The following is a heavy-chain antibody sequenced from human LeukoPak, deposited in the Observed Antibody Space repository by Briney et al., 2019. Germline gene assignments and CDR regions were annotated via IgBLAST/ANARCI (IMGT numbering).Heavy chain of an antibody. D-gene: IGHD3-22*01. CDR1: GGSISSGDHY. J-gene: IGHJ5*02. Sequence: SETLSLTCIVSGGSISSGDHYWSWIRQPPGKGLEWIAYMYYSGSTYYNPSLKSRVTMSADTSKNQLSLKLSSVTAADTAVYYCARPYYYDSRIDPWGQGILVTVSS. CDR2: MYYSGST. V-gene: IGHV4-30-4*01. CDR3: ARPYYYDSRIDP.